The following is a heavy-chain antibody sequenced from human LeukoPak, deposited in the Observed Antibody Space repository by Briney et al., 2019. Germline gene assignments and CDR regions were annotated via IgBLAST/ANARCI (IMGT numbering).Heavy chain of an antibody. CDR2: IYYSGST. CDR1: GGSISSGGYY. CDR3: ARSGGMFYFDF. J-gene: IGHJ4*02. Sequence: SQTLSLTCTVSGGSISSGGYYWSWIRQHPGKGLEWIGYIYYSGSTYYNPSLKSRVTISVDTSKNQFSLKLSSVTAADSAFYYCARSGGMFYFDFWGQGTLVTVSS. V-gene: IGHV4-31*03. D-gene: IGHD4-23*01.